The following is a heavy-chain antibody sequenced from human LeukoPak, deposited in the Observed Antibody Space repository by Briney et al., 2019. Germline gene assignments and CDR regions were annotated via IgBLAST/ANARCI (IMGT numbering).Heavy chain of an antibody. J-gene: IGHJ4*02. Sequence: GGSLRLSCAASGFSFRGYGMHWVRQAPGRGREGVAFIRYDGSNEYYADSVKGRFTISRDNSKNTLDLQMNSLRVEDTAVYYCASPDSGYDSSVADYWGQGTLVTVSS. CDR1: GFSFRGYG. V-gene: IGHV3-30*02. CDR2: IRYDGSNE. CDR3: ASPDSGYDSSVADY. D-gene: IGHD5-12*01.